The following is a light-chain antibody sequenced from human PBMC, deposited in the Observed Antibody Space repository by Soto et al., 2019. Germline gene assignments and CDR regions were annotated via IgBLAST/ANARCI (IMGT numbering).Light chain of an antibody. CDR1: RSLLNSSNGRNY. Sequence: DTVMTQSPDSLAVSLGERATINCKSSRSLLNSSNGRNYVAWYQQKPGQPPKLLIYWSSTRESGVPDRFSGSGSGTDFTLTINSLQTEDVAVYYCQQYFTAPFTFGQGTKLEIK. J-gene: IGKJ2*01. V-gene: IGKV4-1*01. CDR2: WSS. CDR3: QQYFTAPFT.